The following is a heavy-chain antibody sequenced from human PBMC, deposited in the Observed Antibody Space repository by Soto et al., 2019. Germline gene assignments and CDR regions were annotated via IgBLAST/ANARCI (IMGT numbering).Heavy chain of an antibody. D-gene: IGHD3-22*01. CDR1: GCTFTTYG. CDR2: ISTYNGKT. Sequence: GAAVKVSCKAGGCTFTTYGISWVRQAPGQGLEWMGWISTYNGKTNYAQKFQGRVTMTTDRSTNTAYMELRSLRSDDTAVYYCARDWDSSGYYYVGFDYWGQGTLVTVSS. J-gene: IGHJ4*02. CDR3: ARDWDSSGYYYVGFDY. V-gene: IGHV1-18*04.